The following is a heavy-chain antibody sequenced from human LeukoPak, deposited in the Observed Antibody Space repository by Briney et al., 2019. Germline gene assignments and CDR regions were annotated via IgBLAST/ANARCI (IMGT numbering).Heavy chain of an antibody. V-gene: IGHV5-51*01. J-gene: IGHJ4*02. D-gene: IGHD3-22*01. CDR3: ARQGGLYYYDSSGSKYYFDY. Sequence: GESLQISCKGSGYSFTSYWIGWVRQMAGKGLEGMGIIYPGDSDTRYSPSFQGQVTISADKSISTAYLQWSSLKASDTAMYYCARQGGLYYYDSSGSKYYFDYWGQGTLVTVSS. CDR1: GYSFTSYW. CDR2: IYPGDSDT.